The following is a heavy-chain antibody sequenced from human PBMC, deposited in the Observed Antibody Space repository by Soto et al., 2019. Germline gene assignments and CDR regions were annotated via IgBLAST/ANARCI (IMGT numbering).Heavy chain of an antibody. J-gene: IGHJ6*02. CDR2: SIPICGTS. Sequence: QVQLVQSGAEVKKPGASVKVACKASGGTVNNYPIPWLRHAPGQVLEWMGGSIPICGTSNYAQKFQGRVTITVDESKSTAYMELSSMRSEDTAVYYCARGRGYSGDDHYYYFDTDVGGQGTTVTGSS. D-gene: IGHD5-12*01. CDR3: ARGRGYSGDDHYYYFDTDV. V-gene: IGHV1-69*01. CDR1: GGTVNNYP.